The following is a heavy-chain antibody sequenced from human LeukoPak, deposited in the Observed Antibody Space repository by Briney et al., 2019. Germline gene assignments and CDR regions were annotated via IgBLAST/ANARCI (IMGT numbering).Heavy chain of an antibody. J-gene: IGHJ2*01. Sequence: AGGSLRLSCAASGFTFSSYAMTWVRQAPGKGLDWVSGITSSGGNADYADSVKGRFTISGDNSKNTLYLQMNSLRAEDTAVYYCAKEITYCSRTSCYVYWYFDLWGRGTLVTVSS. V-gene: IGHV3-23*01. CDR3: AKEITYCSRTSCYVYWYFDL. D-gene: IGHD2-2*01. CDR1: GFTFSSYA. CDR2: ITSSGGNA.